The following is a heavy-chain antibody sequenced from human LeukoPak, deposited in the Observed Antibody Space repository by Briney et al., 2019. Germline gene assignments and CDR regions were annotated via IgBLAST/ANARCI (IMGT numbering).Heavy chain of an antibody. J-gene: IGHJ4*02. CDR1: GGSFSGYY. V-gene: IGHV4-34*09. D-gene: IGHD5-18*01. CDR3: ARDQEYSYGYFDY. Sequence: PSETLSLTCAVYGGSFSGYYWSWIRQPPGKGLEGIGEINHSGSTNYNPSLKSRVTISVDTSKNQFSLKLSSVTAADTAVYYCARDQEYSYGYFDYWGQGTLVTVSS. CDR2: INHSGST.